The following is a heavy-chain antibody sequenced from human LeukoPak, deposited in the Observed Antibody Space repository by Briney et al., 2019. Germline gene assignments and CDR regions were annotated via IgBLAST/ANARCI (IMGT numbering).Heavy chain of an antibody. CDR2: ISSNGGST. V-gene: IGHV3-64*01. Sequence: GGSLRLSCAASGITFSNYAMHWVRQAPGKGLQHVSAISSNGGSTYYANSVKGGFTISRDNSKNTLYLQMGSLRAEDMAVYYCARVGASLPDAFDVWGQGTMVTVSS. J-gene: IGHJ3*01. CDR1: GITFSNYA. D-gene: IGHD4/OR15-4a*01. CDR3: ARVGASLPDAFDV.